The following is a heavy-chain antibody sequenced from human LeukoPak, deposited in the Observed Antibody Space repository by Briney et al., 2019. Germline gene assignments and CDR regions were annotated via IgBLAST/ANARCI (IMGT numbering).Heavy chain of an antibody. CDR1: GYTFTSYD. CDR2: MNPNSGNT. Sequence: ASVKVSCKTSGYTFTSYDINWVRQATGQGLEWMGWMNPNSGNTAYAQKFQGRVTMTRNTSISTAYMELSSLRSEETAVHYCAAYLMSISWYREGDYFDYWGQGSLVTVSS. CDR3: AAYLMSISWYREGDYFDY. V-gene: IGHV1-8*01. D-gene: IGHD6-13*01. J-gene: IGHJ4*02.